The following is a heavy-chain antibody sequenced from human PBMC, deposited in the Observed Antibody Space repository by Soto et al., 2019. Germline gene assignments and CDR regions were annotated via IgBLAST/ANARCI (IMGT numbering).Heavy chain of an antibody. CDR2: ISGSGGST. J-gene: IGHJ4*02. CDR3: AIVVAPGEGYFDY. CDR1: GFTFGSYA. D-gene: IGHD2-15*01. Sequence: GGSLRLSFAASGFTFGSYAMSWVRQDPGKGLEWVSTISGSGGSTYYADSVKGRFTITRDNTKNTLSLQMNSLRTEDTAVYYCAIVVAPGEGYFDYWGQVTLVTVS. V-gene: IGHV3-23*01.